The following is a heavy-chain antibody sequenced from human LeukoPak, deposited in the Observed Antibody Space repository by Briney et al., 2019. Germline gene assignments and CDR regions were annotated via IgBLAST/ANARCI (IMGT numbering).Heavy chain of an antibody. V-gene: IGHV3-30*02. J-gene: IGHJ4*02. CDR1: GFTFSSYG. D-gene: IGHD4-17*01. CDR2: IRYDGSNK. CDR3: ARDWATVTAVFDY. Sequence: GGSLRLSCAASGFTFSSYGMHWVREAPGKGLEWVAFIRYDGSNKYYADSVKGRFTISRDNSKNTLYLQMNSLRAEDTAVYYCARDWATVTAVFDYWGQGTLVTVSS.